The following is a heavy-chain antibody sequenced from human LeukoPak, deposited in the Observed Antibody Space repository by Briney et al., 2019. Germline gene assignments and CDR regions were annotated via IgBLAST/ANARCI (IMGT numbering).Heavy chain of an antibody. CDR3: ARRGEAMDPFDY. V-gene: IGHV5-51*01. CDR1: GYSFTSYW. CDR2: IYLGDSDT. D-gene: IGHD5-18*01. Sequence: GESLKISCKDSGYSFTSYWIGWVRQMPGKGLEWMGIIYLGDSDTRYSPSFQGQVTISADKSINTAYLQWSSLKASDTAIYYCARRGEAMDPFDYWGQGTLVTVSS. J-gene: IGHJ4*02.